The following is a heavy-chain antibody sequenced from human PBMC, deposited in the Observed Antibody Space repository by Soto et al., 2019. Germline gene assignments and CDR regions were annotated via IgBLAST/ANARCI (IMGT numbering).Heavy chain of an antibody. Sequence: KPSETLSLTCTVSGGSISSGGYYWSWIRQHPGKGLEWIGYIYYSGSTYYNPSLKSRVTISVDTSKNQFSLKLSSVTAADTAVYYCARDQDYGSGSYGIDYWGQGTLVTVSS. J-gene: IGHJ4*02. CDR2: IYYSGST. CDR1: GGSISSGGYY. CDR3: ARDQDYGSGSYGIDY. V-gene: IGHV4-31*03. D-gene: IGHD3-10*01.